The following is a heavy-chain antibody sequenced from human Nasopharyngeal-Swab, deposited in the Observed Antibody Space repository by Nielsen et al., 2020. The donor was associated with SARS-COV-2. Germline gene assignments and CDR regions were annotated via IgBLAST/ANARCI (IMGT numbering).Heavy chain of an antibody. CDR2: ISYDGSNK. CDR3: AKLPRIAAAGTSVDY. CDR1: GFTFSSYA. D-gene: IGHD6-13*01. V-gene: IGHV3-30*04. Sequence: GESLKISCAASGFTFSSYAMHWVRQAPGKGLEWVAVISYDGSNKYYADSVKGRFTISRDNSKNTLYLQMNSLRAEDTAVYYCAKLPRIAAAGTSVDYWGQGTLVTVSS. J-gene: IGHJ4*02.